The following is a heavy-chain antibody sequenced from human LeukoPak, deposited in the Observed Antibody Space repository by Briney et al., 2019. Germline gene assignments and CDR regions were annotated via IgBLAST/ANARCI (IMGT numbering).Heavy chain of an antibody. J-gene: IGHJ4*02. CDR2: ISGSGGST. D-gene: IGHD1-26*01. CDR1: GFTFSSYA. V-gene: IGHV3-23*01. CDR3: AKASGSYGEYYFDY. Sequence: QAGGSLRLSCAASGFTFSSYAMSWVRQAPGKGLEWVSAISGSGGSTYYADSVKGRFTISRDNSKNTLYLQMNSLRAEDTAVYYCAKASGSYGEYYFDYWGQGTLVTVSS.